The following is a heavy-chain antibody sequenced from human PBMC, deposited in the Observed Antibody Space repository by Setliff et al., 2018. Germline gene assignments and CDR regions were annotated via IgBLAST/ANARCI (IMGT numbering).Heavy chain of an antibody. CDR3: ARERAVAGEIDY. V-gene: IGHV4-4*07. Sequence: TLSLTCTVSGGSISSYYWSWIRQPAGKGLEWIGRIYASGSTNYNPSLKSRVTMSVDMSENQFSLKLSSVTAADTAVYYCARERAVAGEIDYWGQGTLVTVSS. D-gene: IGHD6-19*01. J-gene: IGHJ4*02. CDR1: GGSISSYY. CDR2: IYASGST.